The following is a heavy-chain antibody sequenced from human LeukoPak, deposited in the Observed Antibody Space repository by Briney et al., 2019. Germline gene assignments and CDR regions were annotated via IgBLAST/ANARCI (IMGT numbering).Heavy chain of an antibody. CDR3: AKDIPAHICFGELYY. D-gene: IGHD3-10*01. CDR2: ISGDGGST. CDR1: GFTFDDYA. J-gene: IGHJ4*02. V-gene: IGHV3-43*02. Sequence: PGGSLRLSCAASGFTFDDYAMHWVRQAPGKGLEWVSLISGDGGSTYYADSVKGRFTISRDNSKNSLYLQMNSLRTEDTALYYCAKDIPAHICFGELYYWGQGTLVTVSS.